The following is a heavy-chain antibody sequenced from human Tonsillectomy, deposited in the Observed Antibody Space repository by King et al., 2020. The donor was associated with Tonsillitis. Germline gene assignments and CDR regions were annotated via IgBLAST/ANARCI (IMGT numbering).Heavy chain of an antibody. CDR3: TTDELGSRFRIAAAGPVDY. V-gene: IGHV3-15*01. D-gene: IGHD6-13*01. CDR2: IKTKTDGGTT. CDR1: GFTFTNAC. J-gene: IGHJ4*02. Sequence: VQLVESGGGLVKPGGSLRLSCAASGFTFTNACMSWVRQAPGKGLEWVGRIKTKTDGGTTDYAAPVKGRFTISRDDSKNTLYLQMNSRKTEDTAVYYCTTDELGSRFRIAAAGPVDYWGPGTLVTVSS.